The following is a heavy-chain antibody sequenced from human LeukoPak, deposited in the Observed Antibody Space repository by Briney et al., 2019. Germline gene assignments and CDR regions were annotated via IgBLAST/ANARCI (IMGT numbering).Heavy chain of an antibody. J-gene: IGHJ5*02. D-gene: IGHD7-27*01. V-gene: IGHV4-39*01. CDR1: GGSISSSSYY. CDR2: ISYSGST. Sequence: PSETLSLTCTVSGGSISSSSYYWGWIRQPPGKGLEWIGSISYSGSTYYNPSLKSRVTISVDTSKNQFSLKLSSVTAADTAVYYCARINWGWPPLAWGQGTLVTVSS. CDR3: ARINWGWPPLA.